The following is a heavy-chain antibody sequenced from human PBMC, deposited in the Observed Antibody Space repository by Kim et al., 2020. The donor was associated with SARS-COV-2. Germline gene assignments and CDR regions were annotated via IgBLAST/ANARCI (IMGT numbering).Heavy chain of an antibody. CDR2: ISYDGSNK. CDR3: AILMVVTANDAFDI. Sequence: GGSLRLSCAASGFTFSSYGMHWVRQAPGKGLEWVAVISYDGSNKYYADSVKGRFTISRDNSKNTLYLQMNSLRAEDTAVYYCAILMVVTANDAFDIWGQGTMVTVSS. D-gene: IGHD2-21*02. J-gene: IGHJ3*02. CDR1: GFTFSSYG. V-gene: IGHV3-30*03.